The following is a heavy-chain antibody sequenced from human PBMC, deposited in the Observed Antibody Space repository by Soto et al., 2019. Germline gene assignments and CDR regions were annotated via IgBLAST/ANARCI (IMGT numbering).Heavy chain of an antibody. D-gene: IGHD6-13*01. CDR1: GGTFSSYA. V-gene: IGHV1-69*01. J-gene: IGHJ4*02. Sequence: QVQLVQSGAEVKKPGSSVKVSCKASGGTFSSYAISWVRQAPGQGLEWMGGIIPIFGTANYAQKFQGRVTITEDESTSTAYMELSNLRSEDTAVYYCARGEHSRSWYYFAYWGQGTLVTVSS. CDR2: IIPIFGTA. CDR3: ARGEHSRSWYYFAY.